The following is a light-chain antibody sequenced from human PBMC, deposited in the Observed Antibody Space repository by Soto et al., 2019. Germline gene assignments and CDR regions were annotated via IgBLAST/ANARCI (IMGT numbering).Light chain of an antibody. J-gene: IGLJ1*01. CDR2: DVS. V-gene: IGLV2-14*01. CDR1: SSDVGDYNY. Sequence: QSALTQPASVSGSPGQSITISCTGTSSDVGDYNYVSWYQQHPGKAPKLVIFDVSDRPSGVSNRFSGSKSGNTASLTISGRRAEEGADYSGTSNTSSTPGFFGTGT. CDR3: TSNTSSTPGF.